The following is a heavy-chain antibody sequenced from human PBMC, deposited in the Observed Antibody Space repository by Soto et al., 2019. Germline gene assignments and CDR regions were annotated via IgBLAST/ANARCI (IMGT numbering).Heavy chain of an antibody. Sequence: QVQLVESGGGVVQPGRSLRLSCAASGFTFSSYGMHWVRQAPGKGLEWVAVIWYDGSNKYYADSVKGRFTISRDNSKNTLYLQMNSLRAEDTAVYYCARDLGAVAGTFDPWGQGTLVTFSS. CDR3: ARDLGAVAGTFDP. D-gene: IGHD6-19*01. V-gene: IGHV3-33*01. J-gene: IGHJ5*02. CDR2: IWYDGSNK. CDR1: GFTFSSYG.